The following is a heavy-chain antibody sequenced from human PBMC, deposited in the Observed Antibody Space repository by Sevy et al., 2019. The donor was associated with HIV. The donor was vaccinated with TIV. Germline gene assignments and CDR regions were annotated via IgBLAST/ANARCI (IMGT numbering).Heavy chain of an antibody. J-gene: IGHJ6*02. V-gene: IGHV1-8*01. Sequence: ASVKVSCKASGYTFTSYDINWVRQATGQGLEWMGWMNPNSGNTGYAQKFQGRVTMTRNTSISTAYMELGSLRSEDTAVYYCARSGATGHYYGMDVWGQGTTVTVSS. CDR1: GYTFTSYD. CDR2: MNPNSGNT. CDR3: ARSGATGHYYGMDV. D-gene: IGHD1-26*01.